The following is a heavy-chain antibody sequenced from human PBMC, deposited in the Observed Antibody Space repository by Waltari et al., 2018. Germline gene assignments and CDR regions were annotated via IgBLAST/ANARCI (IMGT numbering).Heavy chain of an antibody. J-gene: IGHJ5*02. Sequence: QVQLVQSGAEVKKPGSSVKVSCKASGGTFSSYAISWVRQAPGQGLEWMGGIIPIFGTANYAQKFQGRVTITADESTSTAYMELSSLRSEDTAVYYCARDLGGGGVVVAPNWFDPWGQGTLVTVSS. V-gene: IGHV1-69*13. D-gene: IGHD2-15*01. CDR3: ARDLGGGGVVVAPNWFDP. CDR2: IIPIFGTA. CDR1: GGTFSSYA.